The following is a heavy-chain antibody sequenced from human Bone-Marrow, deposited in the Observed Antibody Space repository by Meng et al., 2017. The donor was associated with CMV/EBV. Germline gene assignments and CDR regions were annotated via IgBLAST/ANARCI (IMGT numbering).Heavy chain of an antibody. J-gene: IGHJ3*02. CDR2: ISWNSGSI. CDR1: GFTFSSYS. Sequence: SLKISCAASGFTFSSYSMNWVRQAPGKGLEWVSGISWNSGSIGYADSVKGRFTISRDNAKNSLYLQMNSLRAEDTAVYYCATIEAIGPENQGDAFDICGQGTIVTVSS. V-gene: IGHV3-9*01. CDR3: ATIEAIGPENQGDAFDI. D-gene: IGHD3-3*01.